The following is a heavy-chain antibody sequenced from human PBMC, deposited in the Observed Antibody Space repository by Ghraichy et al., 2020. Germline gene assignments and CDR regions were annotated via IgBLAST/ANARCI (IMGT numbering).Heavy chain of an antibody. CDR1: GGSFSGSY. CDR3: ARVTGILPTAVYSYYYAMDV. J-gene: IGHJ6*02. CDR2: INHSGST. Sequence: SETLSLTCAVYGGSFSGSYWSWIRQSPGEGLEWIGEINHSGSTNYNPSLKSLVTISADTSKNQFSLKLTSMTAADTAIYYCARVTGILPTAVYSYYYAMDVWGQGTTVTVSS. D-gene: IGHD2-2*01. V-gene: IGHV4-34*01.